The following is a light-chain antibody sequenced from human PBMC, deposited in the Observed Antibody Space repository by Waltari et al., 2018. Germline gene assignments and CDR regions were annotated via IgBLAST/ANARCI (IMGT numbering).Light chain of an antibody. Sequence: DIQMTQSPSSLSASVGDRVTITCRASQNINIFLSWYQQRPGRAPRLLIYAGSSLHSGVPSRFSRSVSRTEFTLTIASLQPEYFATDYCQQSDTLFALTFGGGTKGEI. CDR2: AGS. J-gene: IGKJ4*01. V-gene: IGKV1-39*01. CDR3: QQSDTLFALT. CDR1: QNINIF.